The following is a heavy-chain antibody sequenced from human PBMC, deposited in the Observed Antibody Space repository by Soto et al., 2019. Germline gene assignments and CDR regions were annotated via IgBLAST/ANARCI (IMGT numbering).Heavy chain of an antibody. CDR3: AAEGMELLSGRFGYYYYGMDV. CDR2: IVVGSGNT. V-gene: IGHV1-58*01. CDR1: GFTFTSSA. D-gene: IGHD1-7*01. J-gene: IGHJ6*02. Sequence: RASVKVSCKASGFTFTSSAVQWVRQARGQRLEWIGWIVVGSGNTNYAQKFQERVTITRDMSTSTAYMELSSLRSEDTAVYYCAAEGMELLSGRFGYYYYGMDVWRQGTTVTVSS.